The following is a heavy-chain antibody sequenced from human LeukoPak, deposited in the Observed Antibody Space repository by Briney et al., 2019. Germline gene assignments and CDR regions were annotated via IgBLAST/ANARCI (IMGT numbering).Heavy chain of an antibody. CDR1: GFTLSSYA. CDR2: ISGSGSST. D-gene: IGHD2-2*01. Sequence: PGGSPRLSCAASGFTLSSYAMSWVRQAPGKGLEWVSAISGSGSSTYYADSVKGRFSISRDNSKNTLYLQMNSLRAEDTAVYYCAKAIGGSSTSCPDYWGQGTLVTVSS. CDR3: AKAIGGSSTSCPDY. V-gene: IGHV3-23*01. J-gene: IGHJ4*02.